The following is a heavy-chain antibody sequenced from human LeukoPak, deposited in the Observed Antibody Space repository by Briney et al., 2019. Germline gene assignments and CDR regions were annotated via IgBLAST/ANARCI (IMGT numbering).Heavy chain of an antibody. CDR3: ARDGVEMATYYYYAMDV. J-gene: IGHJ6*02. D-gene: IGHD5-24*01. V-gene: IGHV1-18*04. CDR1: GFTFTSYG. CDR2: FSAYSGNT. Sequence: ASVKVSCKASGFTFTSYGFNWVRQAPGQGLEWMGWFSAYSGNTNFAQKFQGRVTMTTDTSTSTVYMELRSLRSDDTAVYYCARDGVEMATYYYYAMDVWGQGTTVTVSS.